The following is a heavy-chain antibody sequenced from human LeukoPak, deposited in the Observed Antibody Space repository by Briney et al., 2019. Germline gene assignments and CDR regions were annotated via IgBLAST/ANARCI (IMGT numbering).Heavy chain of an antibody. D-gene: IGHD6-25*01. V-gene: IGHV3-21*06. CDR1: GFTFSSYS. J-gene: IGHJ4*02. CDR2: ISSGSSYI. Sequence: PGGSLRLSCAASGFTFSSYSINWVRQVPGKGLEWVSSISSGSSYIYFADSMKGRFTISRDNTQNLVYLQMNSLKAEDAAVYFCARAAAAADIPYYLDFWGQGTLVTVSS. CDR3: ARAAAAADIPYYLDF.